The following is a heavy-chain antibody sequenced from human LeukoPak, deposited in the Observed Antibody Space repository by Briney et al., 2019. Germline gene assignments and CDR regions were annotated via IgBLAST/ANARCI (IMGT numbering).Heavy chain of an antibody. CDR1: GYTFTSYY. CDR3: ARDGAFYSSGWYWFDP. CDR2: INPSGGST. Sequence: ASVKVFCKASGYTFTSYYMHWVRQAPGQGLEWMGIINPSGGSTSYAQKFQGRVAMTRDTSTSTVYMELSSLRSEDTAVYYCARDGAFYSSGWYWFDPWGQGTLVTVSS. D-gene: IGHD6-19*01. V-gene: IGHV1-46*01. J-gene: IGHJ5*02.